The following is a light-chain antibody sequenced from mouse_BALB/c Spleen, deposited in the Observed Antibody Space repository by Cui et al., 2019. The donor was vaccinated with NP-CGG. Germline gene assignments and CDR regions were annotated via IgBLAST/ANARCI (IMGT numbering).Light chain of an antibody. V-gene: IGLV1*01. CDR1: TGAVTTSNY. J-gene: IGLJ1*01. CDR2: GTN. CDR3: ALWYSNHWV. Sequence: VVAHETALTTSPGETVTLTCRSSTGAVTTSNYANWVQEKPDHLFTGLIGGTNNRAPGVPARFSGSLIGDKAALTITGAQTEDEAIYFCALWYSNHWVFGGGTKLTVL.